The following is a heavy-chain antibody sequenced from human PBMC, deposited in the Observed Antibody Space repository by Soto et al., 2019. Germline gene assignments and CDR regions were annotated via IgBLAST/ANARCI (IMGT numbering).Heavy chain of an antibody. J-gene: IGHJ4*02. Sequence: PGGSLRLSCSASGFTFSVYYMTWVRQAPGKGLEWVASIKNDGSERYYVDSVKGRFTISRDNAKNSLYLQMNSLRAGDTALYYCSRENWFQDYWGQGTLVTVSS. V-gene: IGHV3-7*03. CDR2: IKNDGSER. CDR3: SRENWFQDY. CDR1: GFTFSVYY. D-gene: IGHD3-10*01.